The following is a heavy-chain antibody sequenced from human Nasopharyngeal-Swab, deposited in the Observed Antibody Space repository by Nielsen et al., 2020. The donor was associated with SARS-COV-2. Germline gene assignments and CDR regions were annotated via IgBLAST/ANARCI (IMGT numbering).Heavy chain of an antibody. CDR1: GGTFNTYG. CDR3: AKGGDSLPSQLQQ. CDR2: IIPILGIP. Sequence: SVTVSCKASGGTFNTYGLNWVRQAPGQGLEWMGGIIPILGIPNFPQKFQGRVTISADTPTSTAYMELSSLRSDDTAVYYCAKGGDSLPSQLQQWGQGTLVTVSS. J-gene: IGHJ1*01. D-gene: IGHD2-21*02. V-gene: IGHV1-69*10.